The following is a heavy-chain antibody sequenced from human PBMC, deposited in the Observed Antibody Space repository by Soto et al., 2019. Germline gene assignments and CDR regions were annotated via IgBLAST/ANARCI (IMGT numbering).Heavy chain of an antibody. Sequence: GGSLRLSCAASGVTFSSYSMNWVRQAPGKGLEWVSSISSSSSYIYYADSVKGRFTISRDNAKNSLYLQMNSLRAEDTAVYYCARDLAYYYDSSGRIDAFDIWGQGTMVTV. V-gene: IGHV3-21*01. D-gene: IGHD3-22*01. CDR3: ARDLAYYYDSSGRIDAFDI. CDR2: ISSSSSYI. J-gene: IGHJ3*02. CDR1: GVTFSSYS.